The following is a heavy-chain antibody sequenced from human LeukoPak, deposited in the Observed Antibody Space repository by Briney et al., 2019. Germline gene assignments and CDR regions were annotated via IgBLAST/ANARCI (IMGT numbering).Heavy chain of an antibody. V-gene: IGHV3-11*01. D-gene: IGHD6-13*01. CDR1: GFTFSDYY. Sequence: PGGSLRLSCAASGFTFSDYYMTWVRQAPGKGLEWVPYISSSGSIIYYADSVKGRFAISRDNAKNSLYLQMNTLRAEDTAVYYCARETRGVIAAGIDYWGQGTLVTVSS. CDR2: ISSSGSII. CDR3: ARETRGVIAAGIDY. J-gene: IGHJ4*02.